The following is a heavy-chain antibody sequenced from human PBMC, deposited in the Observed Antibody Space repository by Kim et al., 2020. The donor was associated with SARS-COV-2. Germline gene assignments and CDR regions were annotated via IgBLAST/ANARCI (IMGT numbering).Heavy chain of an antibody. J-gene: IGHJ5*02. CDR3: AVAGGSGSYYSWFDP. Sequence: ASVKVSCKASGYTFTGYYMHWVRQAPGQGLEWMGWINPNSGGTNYAQKFQGRVTMTRDTSISTAYMELSRLRSDDTAVYYCAVAGGSGSYYSWFDPWGQGTLVTVSS. CDR2: INPNSGGT. V-gene: IGHV1-2*02. CDR1: GYTFTGYY. D-gene: IGHD3-10*01.